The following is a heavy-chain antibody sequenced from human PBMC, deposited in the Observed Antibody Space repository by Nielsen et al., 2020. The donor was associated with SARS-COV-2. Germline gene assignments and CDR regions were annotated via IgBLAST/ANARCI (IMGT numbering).Heavy chain of an antibody. D-gene: IGHD5-24*01. J-gene: IGHJ3*02. CDR3: ARDNQEMGGTKGGAFDI. Sequence: ASVKVSCKASGGTFSSYAISWVRQAPGQRLEWMGWINAGNGNTKYSQKFQGRVTITRDTSASTAYMELSSLRSEDTAVYYCARDNQEMGGTKGGAFDIWGQGTMVTVSS. CDR1: GGTFSSYA. CDR2: INAGNGNT. V-gene: IGHV1-3*01.